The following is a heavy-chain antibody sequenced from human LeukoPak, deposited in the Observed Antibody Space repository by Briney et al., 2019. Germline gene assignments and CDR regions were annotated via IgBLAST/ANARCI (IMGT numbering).Heavy chain of an antibody. D-gene: IGHD6-6*01. J-gene: IGHJ4*02. CDR2: ISSSSTHI. Sequence: GGSLRLSCAASGFTLSSYSMDWVRQAPGKGLEWVSYISSSSTHIYYADSVKGRFTISRDNARNSLYLQMNSLRAEDTAIYYCARSEHSSSSFDYWGQGTLVTVSS. V-gene: IGHV3-21*01. CDR1: GFTLSSYS. CDR3: ARSEHSSSSFDY.